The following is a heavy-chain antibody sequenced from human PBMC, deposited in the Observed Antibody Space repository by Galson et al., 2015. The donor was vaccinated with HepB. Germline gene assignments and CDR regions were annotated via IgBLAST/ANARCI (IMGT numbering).Heavy chain of an antibody. CDR2: ISAYNGNT. J-gene: IGHJ4*02. D-gene: IGHD3-10*01. Sequence: SVKVSCKASGYTFTSYGISWVRQAPGQGLEWMGWISAYNGNTNYAQKLQGRVTMTTDTSTSTAYMELRSLRSDDTAVYYCARESLFTMVRGVAFDYWGQGTLVTVSS. V-gene: IGHV1-18*01. CDR1: GYTFTSYG. CDR3: ARESLFTMVRGVAFDY.